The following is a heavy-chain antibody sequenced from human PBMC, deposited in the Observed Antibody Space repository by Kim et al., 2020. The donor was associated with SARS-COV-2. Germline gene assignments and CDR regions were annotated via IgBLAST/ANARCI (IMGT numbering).Heavy chain of an antibody. CDR1: GFTFDDYA. CDR3: AKEYYDSSGYGAYYYYGMDV. D-gene: IGHD3-22*01. CDR2: ISWNSGSI. J-gene: IGHJ6*02. V-gene: IGHV3-9*01. Sequence: GGSLRLSCAASGFTFDDYAMHWVRQAPGKGLEWVSGISWNSGSIGYADSVKGRFTISRDNAKNSLYLQMNSLRAEDTALYYCAKEYYDSSGYGAYYYYGMDVWGQGTTVTVSS.